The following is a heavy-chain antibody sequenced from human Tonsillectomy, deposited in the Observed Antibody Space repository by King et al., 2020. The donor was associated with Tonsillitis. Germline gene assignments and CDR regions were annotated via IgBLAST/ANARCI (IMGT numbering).Heavy chain of an antibody. D-gene: IGHD3-22*01. CDR2: IYSSGSS. Sequence: VQLQESGPGLVKPSETVSLTCTVSGGSISSYYWNWIRQPAGKGLEWIGRIYSSGSSNYNPSLKSRVTMSVDTSKNQFSLNLSSVTAADTAVYYCARGGFDRSGYNVYWGQGILVTVSS. CDR3: ARGGFDRSGYNVY. CDR1: GGSISSYY. V-gene: IGHV4-4*07. J-gene: IGHJ4*02.